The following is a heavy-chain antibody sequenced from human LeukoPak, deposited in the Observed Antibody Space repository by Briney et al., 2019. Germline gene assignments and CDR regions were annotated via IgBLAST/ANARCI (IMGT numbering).Heavy chain of an antibody. CDR3: AARASYGSGNYPIDY. CDR1: GFTFSSYS. CDR2: ISTRSSYI. V-gene: IGHV3-21*01. D-gene: IGHD3-10*01. J-gene: IGHJ4*02. Sequence: PGGSLRLSCAASGFTFSSYSMNWVRQAPGKGLEWVSSISTRSSYIYYADSVKGRFTISRDNARNSLYLQMNSLRADDTPVYYCAARASYGSGNYPIDYWGQGTLVTVSS.